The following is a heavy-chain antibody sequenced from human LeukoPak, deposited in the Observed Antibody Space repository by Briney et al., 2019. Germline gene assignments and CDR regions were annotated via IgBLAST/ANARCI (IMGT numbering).Heavy chain of an antibody. CDR2: FDPEDGET. Sequence: ASAKVSCKVSGYTLTQLAMHWMRQAPGKGFEWMGGFDPEDGETVYAQKFQDRVAMTEDTSTDTANMEPTSLASEDTAVYYCATQARGYFYYWGQGTLVTVSS. J-gene: IGHJ4*02. CDR3: ATQARGYFYY. CDR1: GYTLTQLA. V-gene: IGHV1-24*01.